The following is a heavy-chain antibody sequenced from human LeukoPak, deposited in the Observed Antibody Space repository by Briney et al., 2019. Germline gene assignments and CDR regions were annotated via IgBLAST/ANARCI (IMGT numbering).Heavy chain of an antibody. Sequence: GGSLRLSCAASGFTFSSYAMSWVRQAPGKGLEWVSAISGSGGSTYYADSVKGRFTISRDNSKNTLYLQMNSLRAEDTAVYYCAKDSYYDFWSGNAMDYWGQGTLVTVSS. J-gene: IGHJ4*02. CDR2: ISGSGGST. CDR1: GFTFSSYA. CDR3: AKDSYYDFWSGNAMDY. D-gene: IGHD3-3*01. V-gene: IGHV3-23*01.